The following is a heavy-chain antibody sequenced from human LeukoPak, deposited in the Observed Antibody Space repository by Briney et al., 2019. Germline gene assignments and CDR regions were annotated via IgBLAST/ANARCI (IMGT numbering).Heavy chain of an antibody. Sequence: GGSLRLSCAASGFTVSSNYMSWLRQAPGKGLEWVSVIYSGGSTYYADSVKGRFTISRDNSKNTLYLQMNSLRAEDTAVYYCARDRRDPGAYYFDYWGQGTLVTVSS. V-gene: IGHV3-53*01. CDR1: GFTVSSNY. J-gene: IGHJ4*02. D-gene: IGHD1-26*01. CDR3: ARDRRDPGAYYFDY. CDR2: IYSGGST.